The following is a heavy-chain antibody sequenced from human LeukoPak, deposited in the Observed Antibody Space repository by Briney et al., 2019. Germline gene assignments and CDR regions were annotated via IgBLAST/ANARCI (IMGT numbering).Heavy chain of an antibody. CDR3: ARDKVQGKNRYYYGMDV. J-gene: IGHJ6*02. CDR1: GFTFSSYA. CDR2: ISYDGSNK. V-gene: IGHV3-30-3*01. Sequence: QTGGSLRLSCAASGFTFSSYAMHWVRQAPGKGLEWVAVISYDGSNKYYADSVKGRFTISRDNSKNTLYLQMNSLRAEDTAVYYCARDKVQGKNRYYYGMDVWGQGTTVTVSS. D-gene: IGHD3-10*01.